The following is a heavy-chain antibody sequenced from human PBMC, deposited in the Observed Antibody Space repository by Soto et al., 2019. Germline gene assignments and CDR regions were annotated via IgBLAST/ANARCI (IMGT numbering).Heavy chain of an antibody. CDR1: GGSISSYY. Sequence: SETLSLTCTVSGGSISSYYWTWIRQPPGKGLEWIGYIYYSGSTNYNPSLKSRVTISVDTSKNQFSLKLSSVAAADTAVYYCARHRGKRYCSGGSCKSFAFDIWGQGTMVTVSS. V-gene: IGHV4-59*08. CDR2: IYYSGST. D-gene: IGHD2-15*01. CDR3: ARHRGKRYCSGGSCKSFAFDI. J-gene: IGHJ3*02.